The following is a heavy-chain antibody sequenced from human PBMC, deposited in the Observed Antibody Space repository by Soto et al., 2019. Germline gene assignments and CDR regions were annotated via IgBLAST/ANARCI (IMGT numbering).Heavy chain of an antibody. V-gene: IGHV3-30*18. J-gene: IGHJ4*02. CDR1: GFTFSNNG. CDR2: ISYEGSEK. D-gene: IGHD6-13*01. CDR3: VKDKGAAAGFDY. Sequence: QVHLVESGGGVVQPGRSLRLSCAASGFTFSNNGMHRVRQAPGKGLEWMGVISYEGSEKYYAGSVKGRFTISRDNSKNTLYLQMDTLRAEDTAIYYCVKDKGAAAGFDYWGQGILVTVSS.